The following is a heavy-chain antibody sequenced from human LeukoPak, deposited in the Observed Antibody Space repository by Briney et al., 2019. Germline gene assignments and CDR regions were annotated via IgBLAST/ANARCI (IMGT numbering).Heavy chain of an antibody. CDR1: GGTFSSYA. Sequence: SVKVSCKASGGTFSSYAISWVRQAPGQGLEWMGGIIPIFGTANYAQKFQGRVTITADKSTSTAYMELSSLRSEDTALYYCARETSPYDSSGYVNWFDPWGQGTLVTVSS. CDR3: ARETSPYDSSGYVNWFDP. J-gene: IGHJ5*02. CDR2: IIPIFGTA. D-gene: IGHD3-22*01. V-gene: IGHV1-69*06.